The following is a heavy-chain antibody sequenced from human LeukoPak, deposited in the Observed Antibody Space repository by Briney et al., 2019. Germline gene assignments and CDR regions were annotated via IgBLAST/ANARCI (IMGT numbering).Heavy chain of an antibody. J-gene: IGHJ4*02. CDR1: GGSSSSYY. CDR3: ARMFYAMSYFDY. Sequence: PSETLSLTCTVSGGSSSSYYWSWIRHPPGKGLEWIGYIYYSGSTNYNPSLKSRVTISVDTSKNQFSLKLSSVTAADTAVYYCARMFYAMSYFDYWGQGTLVTVSS. V-gene: IGHV4-59*08. D-gene: IGHD2-8*01. CDR2: IYYSGST.